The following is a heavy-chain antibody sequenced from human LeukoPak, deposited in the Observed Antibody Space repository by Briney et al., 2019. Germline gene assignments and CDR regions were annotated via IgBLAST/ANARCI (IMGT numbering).Heavy chain of an antibody. CDR2: ISGSGGST. J-gene: IGHJ5*02. CDR3: AKAVQQQLFPGFDP. Sequence: GGSLRLSCAASGFTFSSYAMSWVRQAPGKGLEWVSAISGSGGSTYYADSVEGRFTISRDNSKNTLYLQMNSLRAEDTAVYYCAKAVQQQLFPGFDPWGQGTLVTVSS. CDR1: GFTFSSYA. D-gene: IGHD6-13*01. V-gene: IGHV3-23*01.